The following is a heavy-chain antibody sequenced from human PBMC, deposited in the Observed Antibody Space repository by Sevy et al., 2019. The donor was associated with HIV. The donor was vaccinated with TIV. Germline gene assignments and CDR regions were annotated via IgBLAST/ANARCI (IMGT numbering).Heavy chain of an antibody. V-gene: IGHV3-30-3*01. CDR3: VRETTMLPRGAFDF. CDR1: GFPFSSYP. D-gene: IGHD3-10*01. Sequence: GGSLRLSCVASGFPFSSYPMHWVRQAPGKGLEWVSFISFDGTDKYYADSVKGRFTITRDNSKNTLFLQMNSLRAEDTAFYYCVRETTMLPRGAFDFWGQGTMVTVSS. CDR2: ISFDGTDK. J-gene: IGHJ3*01.